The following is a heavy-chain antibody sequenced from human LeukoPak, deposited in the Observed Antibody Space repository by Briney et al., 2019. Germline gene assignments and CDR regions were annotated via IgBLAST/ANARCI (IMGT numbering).Heavy chain of an antibody. Sequence: PGGSLRLSCAASGFTLRSYAMSWVRQAPGKGLEWVSAISASGGGTYYADSVKGRFTISRDNSKNMLYLQMNSLRAEDTAVYYCAKVYCSSTSCYGGHLVDYWGQGTLVTVSS. CDR1: GFTLRSYA. D-gene: IGHD2-2*01. CDR3: AKVYCSSTSCYGGHLVDY. J-gene: IGHJ4*02. CDR2: ISASGGGT. V-gene: IGHV3-23*01.